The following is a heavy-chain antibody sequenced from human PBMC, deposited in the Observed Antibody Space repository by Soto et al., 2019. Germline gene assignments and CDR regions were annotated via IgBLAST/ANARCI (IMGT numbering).Heavy chain of an antibody. Sequence: QVQLVESGGGVVQPGRSLRLSCAASGFTFSSYGMHWVRQAPGKGLEWVAIISYDGSNKYYADSVKGRFTISRDNSKNTLYLQMNSLRAEDTAVYYCAKDLWFGSHYDHYSMDVWGQGTTVTVSS. CDR1: GFTFSSYG. CDR2: ISYDGSNK. CDR3: AKDLWFGSHYDHYSMDV. D-gene: IGHD3-10*01. J-gene: IGHJ6*02. V-gene: IGHV3-30*18.